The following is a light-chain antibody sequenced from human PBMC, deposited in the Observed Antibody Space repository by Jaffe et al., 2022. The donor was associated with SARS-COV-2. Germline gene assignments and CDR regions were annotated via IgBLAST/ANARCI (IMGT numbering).Light chain of an antibody. Sequence: QSVLTQPPSVSGAPGQRVTISCTGSSSNIGAGYDVEWYQQLPGTAPKLLIYGNGNRPSGVPHRFSGSKSGTSASLAITGLQADDEADYYCQSYDSSLSDSYVVFGGGTKLTVL. J-gene: IGLJ2*01. V-gene: IGLV1-40*01. CDR2: GNG. CDR1: SSNIGAGYD. CDR3: QSYDSSLSDSYVV.